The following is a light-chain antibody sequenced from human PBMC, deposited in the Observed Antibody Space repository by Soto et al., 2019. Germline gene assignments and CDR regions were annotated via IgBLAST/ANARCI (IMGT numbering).Light chain of an antibody. V-gene: IGKV3-15*01. J-gene: IGKJ2*01. CDR1: QNIYSN. Sequence: DTVMTQSPATLSVSPGERATLSCRASQNIYSNLAWYQQKAGQAPRLLIYRASTRATGVPDRFSGSGAGTEFTLTISSLQSEDSAVYFCQQFSDWSPYTCGQGTKLDIK. CDR2: RAS. CDR3: QQFSDWSPYT.